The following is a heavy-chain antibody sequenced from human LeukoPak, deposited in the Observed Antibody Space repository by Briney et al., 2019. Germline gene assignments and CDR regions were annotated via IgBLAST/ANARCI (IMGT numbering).Heavy chain of an antibody. V-gene: IGHV4-34*01. CDR1: GGSFSGYY. CDR3: ARMSIAVTGIDF. Sequence: SETLSLTCAVYGGSFSGYYWSWIRQPPGEGLEWIGEINHSGITNYNPSLKSRVTTSVDTSKNQFSLKLSSVTAADTAVYYCARMSIAVTGIDFWGQGTLVTVSS. CDR2: INHSGIT. J-gene: IGHJ4*02. D-gene: IGHD6-19*01.